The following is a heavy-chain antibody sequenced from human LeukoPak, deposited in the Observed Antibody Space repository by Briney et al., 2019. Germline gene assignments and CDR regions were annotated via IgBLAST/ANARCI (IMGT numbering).Heavy chain of an antibody. CDR1: GGSISSYY. Sequence: PETLSLTCTVSGGSISSYYWSWIRQPPGKGLEWIGYIYYSGSTNCNPSLKSRVTISVDTSKNQFSLKLSSVTAADTAVYYCARSSGWYFDYWGQGTLVTVSS. CDR3: ARSSGWYFDY. D-gene: IGHD6-19*01. V-gene: IGHV4-59*01. CDR2: IYYSGST. J-gene: IGHJ4*02.